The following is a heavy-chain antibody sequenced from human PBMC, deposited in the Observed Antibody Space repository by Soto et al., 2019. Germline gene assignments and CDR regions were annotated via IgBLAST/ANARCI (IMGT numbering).Heavy chain of an antibody. CDR1: GFTVSSNY. J-gene: IGHJ3*02. Sequence: GGSLRLSCAASGFTVSSNYMSWVRQAPGKGLEWVSVIYSGGSTYYADSVKGRFTISRDNSKNTLYLQMNSLRAEDTAVYYCARDPSSGYSTFAAFDIWGQGTMVTVSS. CDR3: ARDPSSGYSTFAAFDI. CDR2: IYSGGST. D-gene: IGHD3-22*01. V-gene: IGHV3-66*01.